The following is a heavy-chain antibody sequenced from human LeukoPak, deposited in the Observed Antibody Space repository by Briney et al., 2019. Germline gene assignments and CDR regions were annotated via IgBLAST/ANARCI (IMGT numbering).Heavy chain of an antibody. CDR1: GFTFSDYD. CDR2: ISGLSTHI. V-gene: IGHV3-69-1*02. Sequence: SGGSLRLSCSASGFTFSDYDMNWVRQAPGKGLEWVSSISGLSTHIYYGDSVKGRFSISRGNAKNSVYLQMNSLGVEDTAIYYCGRAFPPLRTSSAGDLWGQGILVTVSS. D-gene: IGHD3-16*01. J-gene: IGHJ4*02. CDR3: GRAFPPLRTSSAGDL.